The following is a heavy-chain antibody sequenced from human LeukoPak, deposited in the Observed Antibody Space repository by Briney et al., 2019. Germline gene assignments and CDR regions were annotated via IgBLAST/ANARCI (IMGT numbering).Heavy chain of an antibody. Sequence: GGSLRLSCVASGFTFSNFGVHWVRQAPGKGLEWVSYISSSGRTIHYADSVKGRFTISRDNARNSLYLQMNSLRAEDTAIYYCARDSGGSSPFDYWGQGTLVTVSS. D-gene: IGHD2-15*01. CDR1: GFTFSNFG. CDR3: ARDSGGSSPFDY. CDR2: ISSSGRTI. V-gene: IGHV3-48*03. J-gene: IGHJ4*02.